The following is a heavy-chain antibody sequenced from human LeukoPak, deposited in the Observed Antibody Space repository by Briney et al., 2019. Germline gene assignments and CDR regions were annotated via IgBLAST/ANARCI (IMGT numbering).Heavy chain of an antibody. Sequence: ASVKVSCKASGYTFTGYYMHWVRQAPGQGLEWMGWINPKRGCTNYAQKFQGRVTMTRDTSVSTAYMELSRLRSDDTAVYYCARGGFEDIVVVPAAIHSDWFDPWGQGTLVTVSS. CDR3: ARGGFEDIVVVPAAIHSDWFDP. D-gene: IGHD2-2*02. J-gene: IGHJ5*02. CDR1: GYTFTGYY. V-gene: IGHV1-2*02. CDR2: INPKRGCT.